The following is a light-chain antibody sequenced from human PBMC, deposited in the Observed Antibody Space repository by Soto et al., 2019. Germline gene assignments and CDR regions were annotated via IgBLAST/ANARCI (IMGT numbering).Light chain of an antibody. J-gene: IGKJ1*01. Sequence: EIGFTQSPCTLSVSPGERATLSCGASQSVTSNYLAWYQQKPGQAPRLLIFGASIRVKGIPDRFIGSGSGTDFTLTISRLEPEDFAVYYCQQYVTSLTTFGQGTKVDIK. CDR2: GAS. V-gene: IGKV3-20*01. CDR3: QQYVTSLTT. CDR1: QSVTSNY.